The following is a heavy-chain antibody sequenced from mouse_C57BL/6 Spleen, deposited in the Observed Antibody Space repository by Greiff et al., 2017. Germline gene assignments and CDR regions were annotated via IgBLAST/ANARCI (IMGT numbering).Heavy chain of an antibody. CDR2: IWSGGST. J-gene: IGHJ2*01. CDR1: GFSLTSYG. V-gene: IGHV2-2*01. CDR3: ARNQDYYGSYYFDY. Sequence: VKVVESGPGLVQPSQSLSITCTVSGFSLTSYGVHWVRQSPGKGLEWLGVIWSGGSTDYNAAFISSLSISKDNSKSQVFFKMNSLQADDTAIYYCARNQDYYGSYYFDYWGQGTTLTGSS. D-gene: IGHD1-1*01.